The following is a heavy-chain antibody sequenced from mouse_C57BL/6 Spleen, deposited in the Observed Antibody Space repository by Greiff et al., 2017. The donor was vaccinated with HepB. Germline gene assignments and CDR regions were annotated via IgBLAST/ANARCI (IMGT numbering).Heavy chain of an antibody. V-gene: IGHV1-26*01. J-gene: IGHJ2*01. CDR3: ARRGYEDFDY. CDR2: INPNNGGT. Sequence: EVQLQQSGPELVKPGASVKISCKASGYTFTDYYMNWVKQSHGKSLEWIGDINPNNGGTSYNQKFKGKATLTVDKSSSTAYMELRSLTSEDSAVYYCARRGYEDFDYWGQGTTLPVSS. D-gene: IGHD3-2*02. CDR1: GYTFTDYY.